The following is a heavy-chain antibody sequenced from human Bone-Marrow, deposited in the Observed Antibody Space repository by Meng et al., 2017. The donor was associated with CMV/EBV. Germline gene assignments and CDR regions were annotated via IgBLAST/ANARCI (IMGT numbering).Heavy chain of an antibody. V-gene: IGHV1-8*03. CDR3: ARSGSGWYGGGMDY. D-gene: IGHD6-19*01. CDR2: INPKSGNT. J-gene: IGHJ4*02. Sequence: ASVKVSCKASGYNFFNYDINWLRHTTGQGLEYMGWINPKSGNTDYARKFQGRITFTRNTSTNTAFMEVNSLRSEDTAFYYCARSGSGWYGGGMDYCGQGTLVTASS. CDR1: GYNFFNYD.